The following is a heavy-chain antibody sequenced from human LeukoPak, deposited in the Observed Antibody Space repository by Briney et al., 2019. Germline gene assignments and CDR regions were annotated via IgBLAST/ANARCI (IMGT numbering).Heavy chain of an antibody. CDR1: GFTFSSYG. V-gene: IGHV3-33*01. D-gene: IGHD3-10*01. CDR3: ARDGDYGSGSYPFDY. Sequence: GGSLRLSCAASGFTFSSYGMHWVRQAPGKGPEWVAVIWYDGSNKYYADSVKGRFTISRDNSKNTLYLQMNSLRAEDTAVYYCARDGDYGSGSYPFDYWGQGTLVTVSS. CDR2: IWYDGSNK. J-gene: IGHJ4*02.